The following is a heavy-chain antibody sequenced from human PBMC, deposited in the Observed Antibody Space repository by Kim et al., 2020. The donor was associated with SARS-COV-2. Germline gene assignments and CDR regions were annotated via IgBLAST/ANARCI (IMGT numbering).Heavy chain of an antibody. CDR2: IWYDGSNK. D-gene: IGHD3-10*01. J-gene: IGHJ6*02. CDR3: AKEYYGSGSYYSIYYYYYGMDV. CDR1: GFTFSSYG. V-gene: IGHV3-33*06. Sequence: GGSLRLSCAASGFTFSSYGMHWVRQAPGKGLEWVAVIWYDGSNKYYADSVKGRFTISRDNSKNTLYLQMNSLRAEDTAVYYCAKEYYGSGSYYSIYYYYYGMDVWGQGTTVTVSS.